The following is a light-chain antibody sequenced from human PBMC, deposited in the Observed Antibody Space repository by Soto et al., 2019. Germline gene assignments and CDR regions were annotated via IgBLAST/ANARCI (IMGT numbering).Light chain of an antibody. V-gene: IGLV2-8*01. J-gene: IGLJ1*01. CDR2: EVS. Sequence: QSALTPAPSASGSPGQSVTISCTGTSSDVGGYNYVSWYQQHPGKAPKLMIYEVSKRPSGVPDRFSGSKSGNTASLTVSGLQPEDEADYYCSSYAGSNKSVFGTGTKVTVL. CDR3: SSYAGSNKSV. CDR1: SSDVGGYNY.